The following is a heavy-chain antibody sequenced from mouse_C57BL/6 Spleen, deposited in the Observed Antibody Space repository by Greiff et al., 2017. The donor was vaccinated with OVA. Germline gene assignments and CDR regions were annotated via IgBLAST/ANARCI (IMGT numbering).Heavy chain of an antibody. CDR1: GFSFHTYA. CDR3: VRRGDYYAMDY. Sequence: DVMLVESGGGLVPPTGSLKLSCAASGFSFHTYAMNWVRQAPGTGLEWVARIRSKSNNYATYYADSVKDRFTISRDESESMLYLQMNNLKTEDTAMYDCVRRGDYYAMDYWGQGTSGTVSS. V-gene: IGHV10-1*01. CDR2: IRSKSNNYAT. J-gene: IGHJ4*01.